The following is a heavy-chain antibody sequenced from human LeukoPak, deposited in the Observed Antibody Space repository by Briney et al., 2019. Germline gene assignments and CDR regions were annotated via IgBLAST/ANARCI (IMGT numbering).Heavy chain of an antibody. CDR1: GFTFSGSA. V-gene: IGHV3-73*01. CDR3: AKDPTHFRVWDDYDTNILSH. D-gene: IGHD4/OR15-4a*01. CDR2: IRSKANSYAT. Sequence: GGSLRLSCAASGFTFSGSAMHWVRQASGKGLEWVGRIRSKANSYATAYAASVKGRFTISRDDSKNTAYLQMNSLRADDTAVYYCAKDPTHFRVWDDYDTNILSHWGQGTLVTVSS. J-gene: IGHJ4*02.